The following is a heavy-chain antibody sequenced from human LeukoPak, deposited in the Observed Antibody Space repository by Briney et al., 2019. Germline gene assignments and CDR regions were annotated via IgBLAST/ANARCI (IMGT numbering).Heavy chain of an antibody. D-gene: IGHD2-8*01. CDR3: AKWASDNRAFDL. Sequence: AETLFLTCTVSGTSITSYYWNWIRQAPGQGPEWIGYGHYSGNTKYNPPLKSRVTISVDTSKNQFSLRLSSVTAADTAVYFCAKWASDNRAFDLWGQGILVTVSS. J-gene: IGHJ4*02. CDR1: GTSITSYY. CDR2: GHYSGNT. V-gene: IGHV4-59*08.